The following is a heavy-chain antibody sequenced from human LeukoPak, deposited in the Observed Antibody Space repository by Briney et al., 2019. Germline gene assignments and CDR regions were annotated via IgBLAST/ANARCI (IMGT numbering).Heavy chain of an antibody. CDR2: TIPVFGAP. J-gene: IGHJ5*01. D-gene: IGHD3-16*02. Sequence: SVKVSCKPSGGTFRKYAISWVRQAPGQGLEWMGGTIPVFGAPKYAQKLRGRVAFIADESTSTAYMELSSLTSEDTAIYYCAKGQKDYSYGLDENWFDSWGQGTLVTVSS. CDR3: AKGQKDYSYGLDENWFDS. CDR1: GGTFRKYA. V-gene: IGHV1-69*13.